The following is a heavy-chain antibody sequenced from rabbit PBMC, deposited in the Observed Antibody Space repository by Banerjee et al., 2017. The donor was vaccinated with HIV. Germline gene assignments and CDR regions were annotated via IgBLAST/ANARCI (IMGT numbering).Heavy chain of an antibody. J-gene: IGHJ4*01. CDR3: ARDLGGYYSSGSAGYAYATLNL. Sequence: QSLQESGGDLVKPGASLTLTCTASGFSFSSRYYMCWVRQAPGKGLEWIACIFPGGRGATYCANWAKGRFTISETSSTTVTLQMTSLTAADTATYFCARDLGGYYSSGSAGYAYATLNLWGPGTLVTVS. V-gene: IGHV1S40*01. CDR2: IFPGGRGAT. CDR1: GFSFSSRYY. D-gene: IGHD6-1*01.